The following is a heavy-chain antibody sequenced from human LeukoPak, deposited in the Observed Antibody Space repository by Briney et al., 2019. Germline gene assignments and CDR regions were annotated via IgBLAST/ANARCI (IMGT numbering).Heavy chain of an antibody. CDR2: ISGSGGST. V-gene: IGHV3-23*01. Sequence: PGGSLRLSCAASGFTFSSYAMSWVRQAPGKGLEWVSAISGSGGSTYYADSVKGRFTISRDNSKNTLYLQMNSLRADDTAVYYCAKGRGIAAAGTLFDSWGQGTLVTVSS. CDR1: GFTFSSYA. CDR3: AKGRGIAAAGTLFDS. D-gene: IGHD6-13*01. J-gene: IGHJ4*02.